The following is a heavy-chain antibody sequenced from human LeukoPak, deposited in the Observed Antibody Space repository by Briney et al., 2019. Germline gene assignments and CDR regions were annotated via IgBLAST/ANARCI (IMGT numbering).Heavy chain of an antibody. V-gene: IGHV3-48*01. CDR1: GFTFSSYS. CDR2: ISSSSSTI. D-gene: IGHD3-9*01. Sequence: GGSLRLSCAASGFTFSSYSMNWVRQAPGKGLEWVSYISSSSSTIYYADSVKGRFTISRDDSKNTLYLQMNSLKIEDTAVYYCTTGYDILIYWGQGTLVTVSS. J-gene: IGHJ4*02. CDR3: TTGYDILIY.